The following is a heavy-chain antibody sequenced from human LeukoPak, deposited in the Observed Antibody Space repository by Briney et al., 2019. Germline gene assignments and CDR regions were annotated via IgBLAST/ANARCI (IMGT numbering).Heavy chain of an antibody. CDR2: IYYSGST. J-gene: IGHJ3*02. Sequence: PSETLSLTCTVSGGSISSYYWSWLRQPPGKGLEWIGYIYYSGSTNYNPSLKSRVTISVDTSKNQFSLKLSSVTAADTAVYYCARGRLRYFDWLPHHDAFDIWGQGTMVTVSS. D-gene: IGHD3-9*01. CDR1: GGSISSYY. V-gene: IGHV4-59*08. CDR3: ARGRLRYFDWLPHHDAFDI.